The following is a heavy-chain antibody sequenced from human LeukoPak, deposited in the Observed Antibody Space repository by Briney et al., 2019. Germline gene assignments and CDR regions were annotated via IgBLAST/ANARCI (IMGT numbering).Heavy chain of an antibody. CDR3: ARVGQQLAFDY. Sequence: ASVKVSCKASGGTFSSYTISWVRQAPGQGLEWMGRIIPILGVANYAQKFQGRVTITADKSTSTAYMELSSLRSEDTAVYYCARVGQQLAFDYWGQGTLVTVSS. CDR1: GGTFSSYT. V-gene: IGHV1-69*02. J-gene: IGHJ4*02. D-gene: IGHD6-13*01. CDR2: IIPILGVA.